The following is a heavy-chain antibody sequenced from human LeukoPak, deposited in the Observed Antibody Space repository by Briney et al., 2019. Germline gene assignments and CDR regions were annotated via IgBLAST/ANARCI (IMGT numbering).Heavy chain of an antibody. CDR1: GFTFNNYW. Sequence: PGGSLRLSCAASGFTFNNYWMTWVRQAPGKGLEWVANIKNDGSDQYYVDSVKGRFSTSRDNAKNSLYLQVYSLRDEDTAVYYCARVAHDYVWGSYRQYGLDVWGQGTTVTVSS. CDR3: ARVAHDYVWGSYRQYGLDV. D-gene: IGHD3-16*02. CDR2: IKNDGSDQ. J-gene: IGHJ6*02. V-gene: IGHV3-7*01.